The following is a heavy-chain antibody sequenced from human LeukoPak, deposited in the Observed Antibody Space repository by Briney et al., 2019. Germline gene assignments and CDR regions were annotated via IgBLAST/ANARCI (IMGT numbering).Heavy chain of an antibody. CDR3: ATGPAVAGTWAHLQPYTIN. CDR2: VDPEDGET. CDR1: GYTFTDYY. V-gene: IGHV1-69-2*01. J-gene: IGHJ4*02. Sequence: ATVKISCKVSGYTFTDYYMHWVQQAPGKGLEWMGLVDPEDGETIYAEKFQGRVTITADTSTDTAYMELGSLRSEDTAVYYCATGPAVAGTWAHLQPYTINWGQGTLVTVSS. D-gene: IGHD6-19*01.